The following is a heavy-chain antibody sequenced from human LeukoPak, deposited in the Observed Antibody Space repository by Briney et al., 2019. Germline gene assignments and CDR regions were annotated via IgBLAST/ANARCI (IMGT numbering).Heavy chain of an antibody. CDR3: ARHRLSTLDALDM. CDR2: IIPIFGTA. V-gene: IGHV1-69*13. D-gene: IGHD2-15*01. Sequence: SVKVSCKASGGTFSSYAISWVRQAPGQGLEWMGGIIPIFGTANYAQKFQGRVTITADESTSTAYMELSSLRSEDTAVYYCARHRLSTLDALDMWGQGTMVTVSS. J-gene: IGHJ3*02. CDR1: GGTFSSYA.